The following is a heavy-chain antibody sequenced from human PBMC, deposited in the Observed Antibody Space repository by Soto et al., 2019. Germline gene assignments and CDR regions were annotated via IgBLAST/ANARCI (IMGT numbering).Heavy chain of an antibody. CDR3: ARGRHLWQLERRAGNSNWFDP. Sequence: PSETLSLTCAVYGGSFSGYYWSWIRQPPGKGLEWIGEINHSGSTNYNPSLKSRVTISVDTSKNQFSLKLSSVTAADTAVYYFARGRHLWQLERRAGNSNWFDPWGQGTRVTVSS. J-gene: IGHJ5*02. D-gene: IGHD1-1*01. CDR1: GGSFSGYY. V-gene: IGHV4-34*01. CDR2: INHSGST.